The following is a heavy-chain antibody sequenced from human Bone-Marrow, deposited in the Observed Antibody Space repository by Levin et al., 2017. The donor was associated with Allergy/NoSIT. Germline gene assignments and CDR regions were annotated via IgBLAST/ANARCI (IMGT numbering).Heavy chain of an antibody. CDR1: GFTFSSYS. D-gene: IGHD5-18*01. V-gene: IGHV3-21*01. J-gene: IGHJ6*02. Sequence: GESLKISCAASGFTFSSYSMNWVRQAPGKGLEWVSSISSSSSYIYYADSVKGRFTISRDNAKNSLYLQMNSLRAEDTAVYYCARDPGNVDTAMVTEGYYYYGMDVWGQGTTVTVSS. CDR2: ISSSSSYI. CDR3: ARDPGNVDTAMVTEGYYYYGMDV.